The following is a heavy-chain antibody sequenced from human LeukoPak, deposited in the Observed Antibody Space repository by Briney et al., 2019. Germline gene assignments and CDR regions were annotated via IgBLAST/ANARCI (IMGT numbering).Heavy chain of an antibody. Sequence: PGGSLRLSCAASGFTFSNSDMHGVRQAPGKGLEWVAVIWYDGSNKYYADSVRGRFTISRDNSKNTLYLQMSSLRAEDTAVYYCAREARYDNSGYYFDYWGQGTLVTVSS. J-gene: IGHJ4*02. CDR2: IWYDGSNK. CDR3: AREARYDNSGYYFDY. D-gene: IGHD3-22*01. CDR1: GFTFSNSD. V-gene: IGHV3-33*01.